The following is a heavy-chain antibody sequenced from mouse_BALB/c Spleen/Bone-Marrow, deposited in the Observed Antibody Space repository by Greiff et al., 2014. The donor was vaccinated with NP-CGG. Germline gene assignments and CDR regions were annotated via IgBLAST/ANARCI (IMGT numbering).Heavy chain of an antibody. J-gene: IGHJ2*01. D-gene: IGHD4-1*01. CDR3: ATGYYFDY. Sequence: EVKLVESGPSLVKPSQTLSLTCSVTGDSITRGYWNWIRKFPGNKLEYMGYITYSANTYYNPSLKSRLSITRDTSKNQYYLQLNSVTTEDTAKYYCATGYYFDYWGQGTTLTVSS. V-gene: IGHV3-8*02. CDR1: GDSITRGY. CDR2: ITYSANT.